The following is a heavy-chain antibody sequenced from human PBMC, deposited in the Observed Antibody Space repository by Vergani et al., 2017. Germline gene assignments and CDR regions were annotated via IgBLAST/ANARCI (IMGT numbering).Heavy chain of an antibody. CDR2: IIPIFGTA. CDR1: GGTFSSYA. D-gene: IGHD3-22*01. V-gene: IGHV1-69*01. J-gene: IGHJ3*02. CDR3: ASAYYYDSSGYNTGAFDI. Sequence: QVQLVQSGAEVKKPGSSVKVSCKASGGTFSSYAISWVRQAPGQGLEWMGGIIPIFGTANYAQKFQGRVTITVDESTSTAYMELSSLRSEDTAVYYCASAYYYDSSGYNTGAFDIWGQGTMVTVSS.